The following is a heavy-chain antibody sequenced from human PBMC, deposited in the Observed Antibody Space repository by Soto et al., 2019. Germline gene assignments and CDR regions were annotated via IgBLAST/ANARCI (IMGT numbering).Heavy chain of an antibody. J-gene: IGHJ3*01. CDR3: VRVNADAYDV. V-gene: IGHV3-13*01. Sequence: GGSLRLSCAASGFSFSNHDMHWVRQPKGKGLEWVSGITTGGNAYYPEPLKRRFSTSRQHDKNSFYLQTSSMRAEDTAMYYCVRVNADAYDVWGPGTLVTVSS. CDR1: GFSFSNHD. CDR2: ITTGGNA.